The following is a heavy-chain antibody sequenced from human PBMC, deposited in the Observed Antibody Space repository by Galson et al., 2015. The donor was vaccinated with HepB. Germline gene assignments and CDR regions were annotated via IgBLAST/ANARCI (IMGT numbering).Heavy chain of an antibody. Sequence: SLRLSCAVSGFTFGSYAMSWVRQAPGKGLEWVSTISGSGRSTFYADSVKGRFTVSRDNSRKTLFLHITNLRAGDTALYYCAKDLFETDFDLWSGYGGFFHSWGQGTRITVSS. V-gene: IGHV3-23*01. D-gene: IGHD3-3*01. CDR2: ISGSGRST. CDR1: GFTFGSYA. CDR3: AKDLFETDFDLWSGYGGFFHS. J-gene: IGHJ4*02.